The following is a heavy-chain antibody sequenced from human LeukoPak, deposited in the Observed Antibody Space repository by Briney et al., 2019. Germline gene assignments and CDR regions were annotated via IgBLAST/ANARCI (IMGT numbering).Heavy chain of an antibody. J-gene: IGHJ6*02. CDR2: INPNSGGT. CDR1: GYSFTGYY. V-gene: IGHV1-2*06. CDR3: ARADAMDV. Sequence: ASVKVSCKASGYSFTGYYIHWVRQTPGQGLEWMGRINPNSGGTNYSQKFQGRVIMTRDTSITTAYMDLSRLTSDDTAVYYCARADAMDVWGQGTTVTVS.